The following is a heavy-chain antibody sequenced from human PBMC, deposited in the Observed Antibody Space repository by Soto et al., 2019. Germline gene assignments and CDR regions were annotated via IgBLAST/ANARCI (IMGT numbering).Heavy chain of an antibody. D-gene: IGHD1-1*01. Sequence: QVQLVESGGGVVQPGRSLRLSCAASGFTFSSYGMHWVRQAPGMGLELVAVISYDGSNKYYADSVKGRFTISRDNAKNPLYLQMNSLRAEDTAVYYCAKGMEPHGGYYYMDVWRKGTTVTVSS. V-gene: IGHV3-30*18. CDR2: ISYDGSNK. J-gene: IGHJ6*03. CDR1: GFTFSSYG. CDR3: AKGMEPHGGYYYMDV.